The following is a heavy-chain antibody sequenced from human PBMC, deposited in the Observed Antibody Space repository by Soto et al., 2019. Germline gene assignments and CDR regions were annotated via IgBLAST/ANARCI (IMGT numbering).Heavy chain of an antibody. J-gene: IGHJ4*02. CDR2: IYYSGTT. V-gene: IGHV4-39*01. Sequence: QLQLQESGPGLVKPSETLSLTCTVSGASITSNSYFWAWIRQPPGKGLEWIGGIYYSGTTYYNPSLKSRVTISVDRSKNQFSLKLSSVTAADTAVYYCARHFSVDYFDYWGQGALVTVSS. CDR3: ARHFSVDYFDY. CDR1: GASITSNSYF.